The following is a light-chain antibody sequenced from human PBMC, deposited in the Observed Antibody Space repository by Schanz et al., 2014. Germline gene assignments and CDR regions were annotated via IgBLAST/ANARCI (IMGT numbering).Light chain of an antibody. CDR3: SSYTTTKTLV. Sequence: QSALTQPPSASGSPGQSVTISCTGTSSDVGGYNYVSWYQQHPGKAPKLMIYEVSKRPSGVPDRFSGSKSGNTASLTISGLQAEDEADYYCSSYTTTKTLVFGGGTKLTVL. CDR2: EVS. J-gene: IGLJ2*01. V-gene: IGLV2-8*01. CDR1: SSDVGGYNY.